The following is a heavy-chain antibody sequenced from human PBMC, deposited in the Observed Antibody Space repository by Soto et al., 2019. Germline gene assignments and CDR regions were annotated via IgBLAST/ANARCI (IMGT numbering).Heavy chain of an antibody. CDR3: ARTSTGYGHGDY. CDR1: GDAVSLGSHS. Sequence: PSETLSLTCSVSGDAVSLGSHSWTCIRQPPGKGLEFIGYIYYTGSTNYNPSLKGRVTLSVDTSKNQVSLKLTSVTAADTAVYYCARTSTGYGHGDYWGQGTLVTVSS. V-gene: IGHV4-61*01. CDR2: IYYTGST. J-gene: IGHJ4*02. D-gene: IGHD2-15*01.